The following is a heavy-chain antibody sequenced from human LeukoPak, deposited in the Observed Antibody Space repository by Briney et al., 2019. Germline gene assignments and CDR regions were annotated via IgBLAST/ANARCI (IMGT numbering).Heavy chain of an antibody. Sequence: SETLSLTCTVSGGSISSYYWSWIRQPPGKGLEWIGYIYYSGSTNYNPSLKSRVTISVDTSKNQFSLKLSSVTAADTAVYYCAREGAARGKYYFDYWGQGTLVTVSS. CDR3: AREGAARGKYYFDY. D-gene: IGHD6-6*01. V-gene: IGHV4-59*01. CDR1: GGSISSYY. J-gene: IGHJ4*02. CDR2: IYYSGST.